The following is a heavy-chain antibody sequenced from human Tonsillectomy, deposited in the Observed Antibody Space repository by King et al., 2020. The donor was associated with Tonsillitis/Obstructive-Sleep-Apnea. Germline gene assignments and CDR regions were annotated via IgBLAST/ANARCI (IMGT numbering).Heavy chain of an antibody. CDR1: GGSIRSYY. CDR3: AREKGDQELII. V-gene: IGHV4-59*01. Sequence: QLQESGPGLVKPSETLSLTCTVSGGSIRSYYWSWIRQPPGKGLEWIGYIYYSGSTNYNPSHKSRVTISVDTSNNQFSLKLSSVTAADTAVYYCAREKGDQELIIWGQGTMVTVSS. D-gene: IGHD2-21*02. J-gene: IGHJ3*02. CDR2: IYYSGST.